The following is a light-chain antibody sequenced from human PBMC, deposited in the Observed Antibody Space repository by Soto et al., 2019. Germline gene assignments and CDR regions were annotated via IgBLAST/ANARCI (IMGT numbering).Light chain of an antibody. V-gene: IGLV2-14*01. CDR3: SSYTTTSTLVV. Sequence: QSALTQPASVSGSPGQSITITCTGTSSDVGAYHYVSWYQQYPGKAPKLMIYEVSNRPSGVSNRFSGSKSGNTASLTISGLQAEDEADYYCSSYTTTSTLVVFGGGTKLTVL. CDR2: EVS. CDR1: SSDVGAYHY. J-gene: IGLJ2*01.